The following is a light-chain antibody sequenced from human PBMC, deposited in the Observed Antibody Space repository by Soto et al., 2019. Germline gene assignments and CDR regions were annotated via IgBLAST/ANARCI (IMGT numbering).Light chain of an antibody. Sequence: QSVLTQPASVSGSPGQSITISCTGTSSDVGVYKYVSWYQQHPEKAPKLIIFEVSNRPSGISSRFSGSKSGNTASLTISGLQAEDEADYYCASYTSSSTSVIFGRGTKLTVL. CDR2: EVS. J-gene: IGLJ2*01. CDR3: ASYTSSSTSVI. V-gene: IGLV2-14*01. CDR1: SSDVGVYKY.